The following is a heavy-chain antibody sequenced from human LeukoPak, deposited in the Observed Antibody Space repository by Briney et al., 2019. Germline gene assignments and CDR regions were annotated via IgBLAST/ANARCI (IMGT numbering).Heavy chain of an antibody. J-gene: IGHJ4*02. D-gene: IGHD2-2*03. CDR2: ISSSSSYI. CDR3: ARLPAGYCSSTSCLYDY. V-gene: IGHV3-21*01. CDR1: GFTFSSYS. Sequence: GGSLRLSCAASGFTFSSYSMNWVRQAPGKGLEWVSSISSSSSYIYYADSVKGRFTISRDNAKNSLYLQMNSLRAEDTAVYCCARLPAGYCSSTSCLYDYWGQGTLVTVSS.